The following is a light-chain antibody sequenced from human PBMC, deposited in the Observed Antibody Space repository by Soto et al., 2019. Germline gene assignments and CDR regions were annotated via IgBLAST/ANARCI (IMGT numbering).Light chain of an antibody. V-gene: IGLV2-14*01. Sequence: QSVLTQPASVSGSPGQSITISCTGTTSDVGGYNYVSWYQQHPGKAPKLMIYEVGNRPSGVSNRFSGSKSGNTASLTISGLQAEDEAAYYCFSYTTSSAPYVFGTGTKVTVL. CDR1: TSDVGGYNY. CDR3: FSYTTSSAPYV. J-gene: IGLJ1*01. CDR2: EVG.